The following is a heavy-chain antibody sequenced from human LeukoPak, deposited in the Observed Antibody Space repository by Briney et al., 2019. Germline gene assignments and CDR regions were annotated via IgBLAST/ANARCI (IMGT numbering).Heavy chain of an antibody. CDR3: ARSRYYGDYVPDFDY. CDR2: IYYSGST. V-gene: IGHV4-39*01. CDR1: GGSISSSSYY. D-gene: IGHD4-17*01. J-gene: IGHJ4*02. Sequence: SETLSLTCTVSGGSISSSSYYWGWIRQPPGKGLEWIGSIYYSGSTYYNPSLKSRVTISVDTSKNQFSLKLSSVTAADTAVYYCARSRYYGDYVPDFDYWGQGTLVTVSS.